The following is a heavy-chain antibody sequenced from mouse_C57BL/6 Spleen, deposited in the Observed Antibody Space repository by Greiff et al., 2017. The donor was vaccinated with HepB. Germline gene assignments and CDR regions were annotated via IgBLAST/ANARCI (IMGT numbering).Heavy chain of an antibody. CDR1: GYTFTSYW. CDR3: ARGGLRRSYWYFDV. V-gene: IGHV1-69*01. J-gene: IGHJ1*03. CDR2: IDPSDSYT. Sequence: QVQLQQPGAELVMPGASVKLSCKASGYTFTSYWMHWVKQRPGQGLEWIGEIDPSDSYTNYNQKFKGKSTLTVDKSSSTAYMQLSSLTSEDSAVYYCARGGLRRSYWYFDVWGTGTTVTVSS. D-gene: IGHD2-4*01.